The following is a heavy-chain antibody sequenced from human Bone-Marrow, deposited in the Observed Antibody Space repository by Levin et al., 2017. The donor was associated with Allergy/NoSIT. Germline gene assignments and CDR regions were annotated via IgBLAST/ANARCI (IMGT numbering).Heavy chain of an antibody. CDR1: GFTFSSFA. CDR3: AKSWWGDYDWFDP. D-gene: IGHD4-17*01. Sequence: QPGGSLRLSCAASGFTFSSFAMSWVRQAPGKGLEWVSSISGSGGRTNYAASVKGRFTISRDNSNNTLYLSMNSLRLEDTAVYYCAKSWWGDYDWFDPWGQGTLVTVSS. V-gene: IGHV3-23*01. J-gene: IGHJ5*02. CDR2: ISGSGGRT.